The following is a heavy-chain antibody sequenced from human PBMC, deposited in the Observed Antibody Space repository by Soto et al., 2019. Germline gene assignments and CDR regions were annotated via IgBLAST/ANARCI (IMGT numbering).Heavy chain of an antibody. CDR1: GGSFNNYA. J-gene: IGHJ6*02. CDR3: AVAMVREILIFESSGMHV. CDR2: IIHNFDTP. V-gene: IGHV1-69*01. Sequence: QVHLVQSGAEVKKPGSSVKVSCKTSGGSFNNYAVSWVRQAPGQGLEWMGGIIHNFDTPNYAQKFQDRVTIIADESTITVYMELRSLRSNDTAVYYCAVAMVREILIFESSGMHVWGQGTTVIVSS. D-gene: IGHD3-10*01.